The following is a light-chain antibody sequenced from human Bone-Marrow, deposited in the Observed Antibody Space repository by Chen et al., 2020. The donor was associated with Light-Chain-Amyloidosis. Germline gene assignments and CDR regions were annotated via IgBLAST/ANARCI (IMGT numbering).Light chain of an antibody. CDR3: QVWDRSSDRPV. Sequence: SYVLTQPSSVSVAPGQTAPLPCGGNNIGSTSVHCYQQTPGQAPLLVVYDDSDRPSGIPERLSGSNSGNTATLTISRVEAGDEADYYCQVWDRSSDRPVFGGGTKLTVL. CDR1: NIGSTS. J-gene: IGLJ3*02. CDR2: DDS. V-gene: IGLV3-21*02.